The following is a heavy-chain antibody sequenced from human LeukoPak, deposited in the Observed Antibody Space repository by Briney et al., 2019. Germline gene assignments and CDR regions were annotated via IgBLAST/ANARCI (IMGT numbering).Heavy chain of an antibody. CDR1: GYTFTGYY. V-gene: IGHV1-2*04. CDR3: ARGTGIVVVIGDHYYGMDV. CDR2: INPNSGGT. D-gene: IGHD3-22*01. Sequence: ASVKVSSKASGYTFTGYYMHWVRQAPGQGLEWMGWINPNSGGTNYAQKFQGWVTMTRDTSISTAYMELSRLRSDDTAVYYCARGTGIVVVIGDHYYGMDVWGQGTTVTVSS. J-gene: IGHJ6*02.